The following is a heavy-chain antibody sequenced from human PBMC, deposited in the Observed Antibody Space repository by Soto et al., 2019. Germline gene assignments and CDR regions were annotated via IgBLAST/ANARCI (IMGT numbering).Heavy chain of an antibody. J-gene: IGHJ6*02. Sequence: SVKVSCKASGGTFSSYTISWVRQAPGQGLEWMGRIIPILGIANYAQKFQGRVTITADKSTSTAYMELSSLRSEDTAVYYCASPPNESSAYYCGMDVWGQGTTVTVSS. D-gene: IGHD6-19*01. CDR1: GGTFSSYT. V-gene: IGHV1-69*02. CDR2: IIPILGIA. CDR3: ASPPNESSAYYCGMDV.